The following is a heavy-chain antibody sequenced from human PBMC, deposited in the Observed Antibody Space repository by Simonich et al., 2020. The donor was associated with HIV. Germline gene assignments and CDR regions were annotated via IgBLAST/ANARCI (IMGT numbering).Heavy chain of an antibody. CDR1: GLTCSSYS. D-gene: IGHD2-2*01. J-gene: IGHJ4*02. CDR3: ARDGRKGSSTSCSDY. CDR2: ISSSSIYK. Sequence: EVQLVESGGGLVKPGGSLRLSCAASGLTCSSYSMNWVRQAPGKGLEWVSSISSSSIYKYYAESGKGRFNISRDNAKNSLYLQMNSLRAEDTAVYYCARDGRKGSSTSCSDYWGQGTLVTVSS. V-gene: IGHV3-21*01.